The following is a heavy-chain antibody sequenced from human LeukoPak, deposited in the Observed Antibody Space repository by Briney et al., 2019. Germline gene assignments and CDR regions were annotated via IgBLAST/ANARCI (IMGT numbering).Heavy chain of an antibody. CDR3: ATDFRITMVRGVIFDY. CDR1: GGSISSSSYY. J-gene: IGHJ4*02. CDR2: IYYSGST. D-gene: IGHD3-10*01. V-gene: IGHV4-39*07. Sequence: SETLSLTCTVSGGSISSSSYYWGWIRQPPGKGLECIGSIYYSGSTYYNPSLKSRVTISVDTSKNQFSLKLNSVTAADTAVYYCATDFRITMVRGVIFDYWGQGTLVTVSS.